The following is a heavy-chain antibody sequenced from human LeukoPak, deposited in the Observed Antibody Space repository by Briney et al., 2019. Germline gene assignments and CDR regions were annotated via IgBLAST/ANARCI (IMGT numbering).Heavy chain of an antibody. CDR1: GYTFTSYG. CDR3: ARGGVVVPAPRASWFDP. CDR2: ISAYNGNT. D-gene: IGHD2-2*01. Sequence: ASVKVSCEASGYTFTSYGISWVRQAPGQGLEWMGWISAYNGNTNYAQKLQGRVTMTTDTSTSTAYMELRSLRSDDTAVYYCARGGVVVPAPRASWFDPWGQGTLVTVSS. J-gene: IGHJ5*02. V-gene: IGHV1-18*01.